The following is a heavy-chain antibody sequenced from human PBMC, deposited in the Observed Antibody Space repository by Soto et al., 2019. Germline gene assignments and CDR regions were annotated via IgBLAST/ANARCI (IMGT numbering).Heavy chain of an antibody. CDR1: GFTFSSYA. D-gene: IGHD6-19*01. CDR2: ISGSGGST. J-gene: IGHJ5*02. CDR3: AKDLYNSGWYSFDP. Sequence: GGSLRLSCAASGFTFSSYAMNWVRQAPGKGLEWVSAISGSGGSTYYADSVKGRFTISRDNSKDTLSLQMNSLRAEDTAVYYCAKDLYNSGWYSFDPWGQGTLVTVSS. V-gene: IGHV3-23*01.